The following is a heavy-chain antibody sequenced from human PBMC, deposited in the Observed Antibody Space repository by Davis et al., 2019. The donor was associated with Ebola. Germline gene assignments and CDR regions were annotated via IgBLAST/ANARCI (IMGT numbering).Heavy chain of an antibody. CDR2: TYHDGSS. D-gene: IGHD6-19*01. CDR3: ALGVPGKRGFHH. CDR1: GVSLSTRNL. Sequence: GSLRLSCAVSGVSLSTRNLWTWARQYPGKGLEWIGETYHDGSSDQKPSLKSRVTISVDKSSDQFFLKLSSVTAADKAIYYCALGVPGKRGFHHWGQGTLVTVSS. J-gene: IGHJ4*02. V-gene: IGHV4-4*02.